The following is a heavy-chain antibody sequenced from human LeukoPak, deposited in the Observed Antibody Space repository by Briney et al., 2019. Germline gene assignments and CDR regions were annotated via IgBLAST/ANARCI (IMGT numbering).Heavy chain of an antibody. CDR3: ARARPYSSGCDY. V-gene: IGHV1-2*06. CDR2: INPNSGGT. CDR1: GYTFTGYY. Sequence: ASVKVSCKASGYTFTGYYMHWVRQAPGQGLEWMGRINPNSGGTNYAQKFQGRVTMTRDTSISTAYMELSRLRSDDTAVYYCARARPYSSGCDYWGQGTLVTVSS. J-gene: IGHJ4*02. D-gene: IGHD6-19*01.